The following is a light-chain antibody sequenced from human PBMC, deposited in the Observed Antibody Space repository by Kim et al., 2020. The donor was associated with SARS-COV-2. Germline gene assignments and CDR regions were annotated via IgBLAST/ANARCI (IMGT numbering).Light chain of an antibody. V-gene: IGKV4-1*01. J-gene: IGKJ2*01. CDR1: QSVLYSSNNKNY. Sequence: RATINCKSSQSVLYSSNNKNYLAWYQQKPGQPPKLLIYWASTRESGVPDRFSGSGSGTDFTLTIRSLQAEDVAVYYCQQYYSTPRTFGQGTKLEI. CDR2: WAS. CDR3: QQYYSTPRT.